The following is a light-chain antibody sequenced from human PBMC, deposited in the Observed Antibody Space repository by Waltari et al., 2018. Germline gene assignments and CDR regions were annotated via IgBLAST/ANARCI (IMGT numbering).Light chain of an antibody. CDR2: DAS. J-gene: IGKJ4*01. Sequence: EIVLTQSPATMSLCPGERATLSCRASQSVSSQLAWYLQKPGQAPKLVISDASNRATGIPARFSVSGSGTDFTLTISSLEPEDFAVYYCQQRSNWPLTFGGGTKVEIK. CDR3: QQRSNWPLT. CDR1: QSVSSQ. V-gene: IGKV3-11*01.